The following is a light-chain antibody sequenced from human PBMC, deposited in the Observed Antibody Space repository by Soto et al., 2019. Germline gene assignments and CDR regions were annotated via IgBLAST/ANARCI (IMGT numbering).Light chain of an antibody. CDR1: QSVSSN. CDR3: QHYNNWPLGT. CDR2: GAS. V-gene: IGKV3-15*01. J-gene: IGKJ1*01. Sequence: EIVMTQSPATLSVSPGERATLSCRASQSVSSNLAWYQQKPGQAPRLLIYGASTMATGIPARFSGSGSGTEFTLTISSLQSEDFAVYYCQHYNNWPLGTVGQGTKVEIK.